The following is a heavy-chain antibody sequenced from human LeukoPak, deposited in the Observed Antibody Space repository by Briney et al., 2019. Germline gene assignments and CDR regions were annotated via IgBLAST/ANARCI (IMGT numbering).Heavy chain of an antibody. J-gene: IGHJ5*02. CDR2: ISAYNGNT. D-gene: IGHD4-17*01. CDR1: GYTFTSYG. Sequence: ASVKVSCKASGYTFTSYGISWVRQAPGQGLEWMGWISAYNGNTNHAQKLQGRVTMTTDTSTSTAYMELRSLRSDDTAVYYCAKNYGDAINSFFDPWGQGTLVTVSS. CDR3: AKNYGDAINSFFDP. V-gene: IGHV1-18*01.